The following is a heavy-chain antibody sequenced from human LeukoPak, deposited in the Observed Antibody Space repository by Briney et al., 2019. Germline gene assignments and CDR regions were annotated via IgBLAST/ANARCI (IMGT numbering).Heavy chain of an antibody. CDR3: AREAGWYFNAFDV. CDR1: GDSINNYP. CDR2: VCASGHT. V-gene: IGHV4-4*07. J-gene: IGHJ3*01. Sequence: SETLSLTCTVSGDSINNYPWSWIRQPAGKGLECIGRVCASGHTNYNPSLKSRVTMSVDTSKNQLSLKLSSVTAADTAVYYCAREAGWYFNAFDVWGQGTMVGVSS. D-gene: IGHD6-19*01.